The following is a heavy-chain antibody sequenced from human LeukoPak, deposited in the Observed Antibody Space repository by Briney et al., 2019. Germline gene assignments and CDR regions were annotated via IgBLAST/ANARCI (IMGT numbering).Heavy chain of an antibody. D-gene: IGHD2-21*01. Sequence: SETLSLTCTVSGDSITDSYWSWLRQPAGKGLEWIGRIYARGSTNYNPSLKRRVTLSVDTSTNQFSLTLSSVTAADTAVYHCARHIPSHNGPGGYYSYMDVWGKGTTITVSS. CDR2: IYARGST. J-gene: IGHJ6*03. CDR3: ARHIPSHNGPGGYYSYMDV. V-gene: IGHV4-4*07. CDR1: GDSITDSY.